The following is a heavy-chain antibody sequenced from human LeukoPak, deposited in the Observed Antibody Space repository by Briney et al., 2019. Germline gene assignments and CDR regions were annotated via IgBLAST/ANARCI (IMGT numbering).Heavy chain of an antibody. D-gene: IGHD3-10*01. CDR2: ISGSGGST. J-gene: IGHJ4*02. V-gene: IGHV3-23*01. Sequence: PGGSLRLSCAASGFTFSSYAMSWVRQAPGKGLEWVSAISGSGGSTYYADSVKGRFTISRDNSKNTLYLQMNSLRAEDTAVYYCAKSYYGSGGYTSPYYFDYWGQGTLVTVSS. CDR3: AKSYYGSGGYTSPYYFDY. CDR1: GFTFSSYA.